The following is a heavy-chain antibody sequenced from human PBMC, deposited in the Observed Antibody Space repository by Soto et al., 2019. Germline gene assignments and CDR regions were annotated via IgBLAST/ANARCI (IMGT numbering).Heavy chain of an antibody. V-gene: IGHV1-18*01. CDR3: ARDQQWQQLAELSYYYGMGV. CDR1: GYSFSSYG. D-gene: IGHD6-13*01. CDR2: ISAYNGNT. J-gene: IGHJ6*02. Sequence: QVQLVQSGAEVKKPGASVKVSCKASGYSFSSYGISWVRQAPGQGLEWMGWISAYNGNTDYAQKLQGRVTMTTDTSTSTAYMELRSLTSDDTAVYYCARDQQWQQLAELSYYYGMGVWGQGTTVTVSS.